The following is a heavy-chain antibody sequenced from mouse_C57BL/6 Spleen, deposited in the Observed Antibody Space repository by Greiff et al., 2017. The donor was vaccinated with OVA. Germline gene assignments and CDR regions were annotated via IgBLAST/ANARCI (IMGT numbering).Heavy chain of an antibody. CDR1: GFTFSDFY. CDR2: SRNKANDYTT. V-gene: IGHV7-1*01. CDR3: ARDVVPNWYFDV. Sequence: EVKLMESGGGLVQSGRSLRLSCATSGFTFSDFYMEWVRQAPGKGLEWIAASRNKANDYTTEYSASVKGRFIVSRDTSQSILYLQMNALRAEDTAIYYCARDVVPNWYFDVWGTGTTVTVSS. D-gene: IGHD5-1*01. J-gene: IGHJ1*03.